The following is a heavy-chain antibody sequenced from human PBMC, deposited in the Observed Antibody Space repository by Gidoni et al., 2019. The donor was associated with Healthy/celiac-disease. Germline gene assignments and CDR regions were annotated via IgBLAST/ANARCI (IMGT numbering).Heavy chain of an antibody. Sequence: VVQPGRSLRLSCAASGFTFSSYGMHWVRPAPGKGLEWVAVISYDGSNKYYADSVKGRFTISRDNSKNTLYLQMNSLRAEDTAVYYCAKAIFLTYYDFWSGYYNQRGNNPGPDYWGQGTLVTVSS. D-gene: IGHD3-3*01. CDR3: AKAIFLTYYDFWSGYYNQRGNNPGPDY. J-gene: IGHJ4*02. CDR1: GFTFSSYG. CDR2: ISYDGSNK. V-gene: IGHV3-30*18.